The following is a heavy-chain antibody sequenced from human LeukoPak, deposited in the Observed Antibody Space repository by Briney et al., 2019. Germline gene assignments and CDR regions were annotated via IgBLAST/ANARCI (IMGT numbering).Heavy chain of an antibody. CDR2: IDGDGSST. V-gene: IGHV3-74*01. J-gene: IGHJ4*02. D-gene: IGHD5-12*01. Sequence: GGSLRLSCAASGFTFSSYWMQWVRQAPGKGLVWVSRIDGDGSSTNYADSVKGRFTISRDNAKNTLYLQMNSLRAEDTAVYYCARGYSGYYYYWGQGTLVTVSS. CDR1: GFTFSSYW. CDR3: ARGYSGYYYY.